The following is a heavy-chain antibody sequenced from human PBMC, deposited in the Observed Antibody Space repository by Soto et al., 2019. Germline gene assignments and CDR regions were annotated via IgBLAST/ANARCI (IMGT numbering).Heavy chain of an antibody. CDR1: GFSLSTSGVS. V-gene: IGHV2-5*02. CDR2: IYWADDK. D-gene: IGHD3-10*01. CDR3: APKSLTLLCFGDPGSFEP. Sequence: QITLKESGPTLVKPTQTLTLTCTFSGFSLSTSGVSVGWIRQPPGKALEWLALIYWADDKRYSPSLKNRLTITKDTSKNQVVLTMTNMDPVDTGTYYCAPKSLTLLCFGDPGSFEPWGQGTLVTVSS. J-gene: IGHJ5*02.